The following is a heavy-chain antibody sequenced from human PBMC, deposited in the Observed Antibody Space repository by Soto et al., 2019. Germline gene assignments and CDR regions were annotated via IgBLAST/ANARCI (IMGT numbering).Heavy chain of an antibody. V-gene: IGHV3-15*01. D-gene: IGHD3-3*01. CDR3: TTLIYDFWSGYSPGGFDY. CDR2: IKSKTDGGTT. Sequence: PGGSLRLSCAASGLTFSNAWMSWVRQAPGKGLEWVGRIKSKTDGGTTDYAAPVKGRFTISRDDSKNTLYLQMNSLKTEDTAVYYCTTLIYDFWSGYSPGGFDYWGQGTLVTVSS. J-gene: IGHJ4*02. CDR1: GLTFSNAW.